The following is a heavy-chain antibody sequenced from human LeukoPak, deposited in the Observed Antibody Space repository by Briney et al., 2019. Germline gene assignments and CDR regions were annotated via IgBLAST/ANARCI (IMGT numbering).Heavy chain of an antibody. CDR1: GFTFSTYA. V-gene: IGHV3-23*01. CDR3: AKPRGGWYLGDY. CDR2: ISVSSGST. Sequence: PGGSLRLSCTACGFTFSTYAMRWVRPAPGKGLEWVSGISVSSGSTYYADSVKGRFTISRDNSKNTLYLQMNSLRAEDTAVYYCAKPRGGWYLGDYWGQGTLITVSS. D-gene: IGHD6-19*01. J-gene: IGHJ4*02.